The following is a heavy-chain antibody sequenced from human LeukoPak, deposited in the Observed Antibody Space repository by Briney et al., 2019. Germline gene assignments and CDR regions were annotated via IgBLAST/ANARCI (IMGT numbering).Heavy chain of an antibody. V-gene: IGHV3-15*01. J-gene: IGHJ4*02. CDR3: ATDLRWELTNHY. Sequence: SGGSLRLSCAVSGLTFTNVWRKWVGQAPGKGGEWLGRSKSNSDEDTRDYAAKVKGKFGSSREEEENTLYLHMYSLQVDDTAVYYCATDLRWELTNHYWGQGTLVPVSS. D-gene: IGHD1-26*01. CDR2: SKSNSDEDTR. CDR1: GLTFTNVW.